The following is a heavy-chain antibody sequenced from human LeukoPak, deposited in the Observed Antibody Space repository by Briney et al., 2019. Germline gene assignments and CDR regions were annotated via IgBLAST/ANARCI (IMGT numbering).Heavy chain of an antibody. D-gene: IGHD2-15*01. Sequence: PSETLSLTCAVSGYSISSGYYWGWIRQPPGMGLEWIGSVYYGGNTYYNPSLKSRVTISEDTPKNQFSLKLSSVTAADTAVYYCTRAPYCSGGSCYQRGPDYWGQGTLVTVSS. V-gene: IGHV4-38-2*01. CDR2: VYYGGNT. CDR1: GYSISSGYY. CDR3: TRAPYCSGGSCYQRGPDY. J-gene: IGHJ4*02.